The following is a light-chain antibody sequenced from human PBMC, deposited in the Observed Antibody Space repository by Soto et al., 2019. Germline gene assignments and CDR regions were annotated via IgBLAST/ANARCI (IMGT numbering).Light chain of an antibody. J-gene: IGLJ1*01. Sequence: QSALTQPASLSGSPGQSSTISCTGTSSDVGGYSYVSWYQQHPGDAPKLMIYHVTNRPSGVSDRFSGSKSGNTASLTISGLQAEDEADYYCSSYTSSTVYIFGTGTKVTVL. V-gene: IGLV2-14*03. CDR3: SSYTSSTVYI. CDR1: SSDVGGYSY. CDR2: HVT.